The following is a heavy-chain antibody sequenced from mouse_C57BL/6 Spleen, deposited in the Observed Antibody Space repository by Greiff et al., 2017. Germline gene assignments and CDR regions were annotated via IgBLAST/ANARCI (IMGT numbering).Heavy chain of an antibody. CDR3: ARGDYYGSSYGYFDV. J-gene: IGHJ1*03. Sequence: VKLMESGAELVRPGASVKLSCKASGYTFTDYYINWVKQRPGQGLEWIARIYPGSGNTYYNEKFKGKATLTAEKSSSTAYMQLSSLTSEDSAVYFCARGDYYGSSYGYFDVWGTGTTVTVSS. CDR1: GYTFTDYY. CDR2: IYPGSGNT. D-gene: IGHD1-1*01. V-gene: IGHV1-76*01.